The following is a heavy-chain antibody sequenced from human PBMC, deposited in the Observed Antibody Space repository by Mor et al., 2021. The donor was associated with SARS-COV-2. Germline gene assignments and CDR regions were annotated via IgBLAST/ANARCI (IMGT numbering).Heavy chain of an antibody. D-gene: IGHD2-21*01. Sequence: YSSDSLKGRFTASRDNSKNTEYLLLNSLRDEDTAVYYCAKRGDYCGGANCYFIDYWGQGTLVTVSS. V-gene: IGHV3-30*02. J-gene: IGHJ4*02. CDR3: AKRGDYCGGANCYFIDY.